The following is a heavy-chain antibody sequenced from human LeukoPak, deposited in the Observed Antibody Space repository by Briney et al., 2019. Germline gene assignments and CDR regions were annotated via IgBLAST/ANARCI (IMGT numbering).Heavy chain of an antibody. V-gene: IGHV1-18*01. D-gene: IGHD5-12*01. J-gene: IGHJ4*02. CDR2: ISAYNGNT. CDR3: ARDWGYEPHFDG. CDR1: GYPFTIYC. Sequence: ASVEVSCKVSGYPFTIYCVSWVRRARGQGREWMGWISAYNGNTNYAQKIQGRVTTTTDTSTRPAYMELRSTTSDDTAVYYCARDWGYEPHFDGWGKGTLVTASS.